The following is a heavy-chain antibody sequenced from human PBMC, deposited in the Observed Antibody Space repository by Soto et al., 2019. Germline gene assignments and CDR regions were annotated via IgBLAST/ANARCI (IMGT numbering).Heavy chain of an antibody. J-gene: IGHJ4*02. Sequence: QVQLVQSGAEVKKPGASVKVSCKASGYTFTSYGISWVRQAPGQGLEGMGWISAYNGNTNYAQKLQGRVTMTTDTSTSTAYMELRGLRSDDTAVYYCAGEGVDVTVNLEKNFAYWGQGTLVTVSS. CDR1: GYTFTSYG. CDR2: ISAYNGNT. D-gene: IGHD4-17*01. V-gene: IGHV1-18*01. CDR3: AGEGVDVTVNLEKNFAY.